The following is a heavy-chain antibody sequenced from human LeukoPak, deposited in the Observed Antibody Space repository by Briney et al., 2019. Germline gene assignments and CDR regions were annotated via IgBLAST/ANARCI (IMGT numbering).Heavy chain of an antibody. CDR3: ARAGAVAGQRAFDY. CDR2: ISAYNGNT. V-gene: IGHV1-18*01. Sequence: ASVTVSFKASGYTFTNYGISWVRQAPGQGRAWMGWISAYNGNTNYAQKLQGRVTMTTDTSTSTAYMELRSLRSDDTAVYYCARAGAVAGQRAFDYWGQGTLVTVSS. D-gene: IGHD6-19*01. CDR1: GYTFTNYG. J-gene: IGHJ4*02.